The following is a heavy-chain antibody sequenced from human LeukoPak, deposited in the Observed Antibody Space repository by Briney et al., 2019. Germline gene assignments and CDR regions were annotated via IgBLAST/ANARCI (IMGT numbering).Heavy chain of an antibody. Sequence: GGSLRLSCAASGFTFSSYSMNWVRQAPGKGLEWVSSIRSSSSYIYYADSVKGRFTISRDNAKNSLYLQMNSLRAEDTAVYYCARDREYSSSYGYWGQGTLVTVSS. D-gene: IGHD6-6*01. J-gene: IGHJ4*02. CDR2: IRSSSSYI. V-gene: IGHV3-21*01. CDR1: GFTFSSYS. CDR3: ARDREYSSSYGY.